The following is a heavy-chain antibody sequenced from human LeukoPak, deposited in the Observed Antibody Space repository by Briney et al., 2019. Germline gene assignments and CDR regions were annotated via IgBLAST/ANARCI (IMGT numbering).Heavy chain of an antibody. Sequence: GGSLRLSCAASGFTFSSYAMHWVRQAPGKGLEWVANIKEDGSEKYYVDSVKGRFTISRDNARNSLYLQMNSLRAEDTAVYYCASGRQLGYWGQGTLVTVSS. CDR1: GFTFSSYA. D-gene: IGHD6-13*01. CDR3: ASGRQLGY. CDR2: IKEDGSEK. J-gene: IGHJ4*02. V-gene: IGHV3-7*01.